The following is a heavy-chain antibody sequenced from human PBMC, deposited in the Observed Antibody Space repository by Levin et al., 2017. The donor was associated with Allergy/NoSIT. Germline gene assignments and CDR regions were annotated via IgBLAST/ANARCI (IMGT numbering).Heavy chain of an antibody. V-gene: IGHV5-51*01. D-gene: IGHD5-24*01. Sequence: KVSCKGSGYSFTSYWIGWVRQMPGKGLEWMGVIYPGDSDTRYSPSFQGQVTISADKSISTAYLQWSSLKASDTAMYYCARRDEAPPQEFDYWGQGTLVTVSS. J-gene: IGHJ4*02. CDR2: IYPGDSDT. CDR3: ARRDEAPPQEFDY. CDR1: GYSFTSYW.